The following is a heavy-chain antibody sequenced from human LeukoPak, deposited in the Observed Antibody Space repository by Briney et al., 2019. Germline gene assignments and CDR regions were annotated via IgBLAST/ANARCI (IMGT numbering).Heavy chain of an antibody. J-gene: IGHJ4*02. Sequence: GGSLRLSCAASGFTFSSYAMHWVRQAPGKGLEWEAVISYDGSNKYYADSVKGRFTISRDNSKNTLYLQMNSLRAEDTAVYYCAVPRFDYWGQGTLVTVSS. CDR2: ISYDGSNK. CDR1: GFTFSSYA. CDR3: AVPRFDY. V-gene: IGHV3-30-3*01.